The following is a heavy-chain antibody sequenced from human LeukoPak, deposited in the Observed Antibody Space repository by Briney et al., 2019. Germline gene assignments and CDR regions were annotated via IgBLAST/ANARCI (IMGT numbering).Heavy chain of an antibody. CDR2: INHSGST. V-gene: IGHV4-34*01. Sequence: SETLSLTCAVYGGSVSCYYWSWIRQPPGKGLEWIGEINHSGSTNYNPSLKSRVTISVDTSKNQFSLKLSSVTAADTAVYYCARAASSARWLQLGYWGQGTLVTVSS. CDR1: GGSVSCYY. CDR3: ARAASSARWLQLGY. D-gene: IGHD5-24*01. J-gene: IGHJ4*02.